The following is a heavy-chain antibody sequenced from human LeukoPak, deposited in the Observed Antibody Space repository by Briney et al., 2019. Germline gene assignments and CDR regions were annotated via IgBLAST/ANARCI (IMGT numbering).Heavy chain of an antibody. CDR1: GYTFTGYY. Sequence: GASVKVSCKASGYTFTGYYMHWVRQAPGQGLEWMVWINPNSGGTNYAQKFQGRVTMTRDTSISTAYMELSRLRSDDTAVYYCASAVEWLLYFFDYWGQGTLVTVSS. J-gene: IGHJ4*02. CDR2: INPNSGGT. D-gene: IGHD3-3*01. CDR3: ASAVEWLLYFFDY. V-gene: IGHV1-2*02.